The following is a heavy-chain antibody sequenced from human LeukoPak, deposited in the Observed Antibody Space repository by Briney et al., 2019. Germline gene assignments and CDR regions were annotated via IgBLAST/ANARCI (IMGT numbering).Heavy chain of an antibody. D-gene: IGHD5-24*01. Sequence: PGGSLRLSCAASGFTFSSYAMHWVRQAPGKGLEWVAVILYDGSNKYYADSVKGRFTISRANSKNTLYLQMNSLRAEATAVYYCARATRRDGSPYYLDHWGQGTLVTVSS. CDR2: ILYDGSNK. CDR1: GFTFSSYA. CDR3: ARATRRDGSPYYLDH. V-gene: IGHV3-30-3*01. J-gene: IGHJ4*02.